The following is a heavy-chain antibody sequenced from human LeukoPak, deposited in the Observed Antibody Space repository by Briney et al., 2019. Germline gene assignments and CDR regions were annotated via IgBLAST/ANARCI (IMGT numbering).Heavy chain of an antibody. D-gene: IGHD3-3*01. V-gene: IGHV3-48*02. CDR2: ISSSSSTI. J-gene: IGHJ3*02. CDR3: ARGTTYYDFWSGCETGAFDI. CDR1: GFTFSSYS. Sequence: GGSLRLSCAASGFTFSSYSMNWVRQAPGKGLEWVSYISSSSSTIYYADSVKGRFTISRDNAKNSLYLQMNSLRDEDTAVYYCARGTTYYDFWSGCETGAFDIWGQGTMVTVSS.